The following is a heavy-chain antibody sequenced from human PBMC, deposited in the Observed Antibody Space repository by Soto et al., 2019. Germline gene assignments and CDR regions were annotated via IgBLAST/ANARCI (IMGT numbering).Heavy chain of an antibody. J-gene: IGHJ4*02. CDR3: AKDREYSYGPSTTPGHYFDY. CDR2: ISYDGSNK. V-gene: IGHV3-30*18. Sequence: QVQLVESGGGVVQPGRSLRLSCAAAGFTFSSYGMHWVRQAPGKGLEWVAVISYDGSNKYYADSVKGRFTISRDNSKNTLYLQMNSLRAEDKAVYYCAKDREYSYGPSTTPGHYFDYWGQGTLVTVSS. D-gene: IGHD5-18*01. CDR1: GFTFSSYG.